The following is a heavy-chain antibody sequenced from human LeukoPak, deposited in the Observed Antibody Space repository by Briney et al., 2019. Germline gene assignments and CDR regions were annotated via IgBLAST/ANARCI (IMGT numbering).Heavy chain of an antibody. Sequence: GGSLRLPCAASGFTFSSYGMHWVRQAPGKGLEWVAFIRYDGSNKYYADSVKGRFTISRDNSKNTLYLQINSLRAEDTAVYYCAKSVARNWYYFDYWGQGNLVTVSS. CDR1: GFTFSSYG. J-gene: IGHJ4*02. CDR3: AKSVARNWYYFDY. V-gene: IGHV3-30*02. CDR2: IRYDGSNK. D-gene: IGHD6-6*01.